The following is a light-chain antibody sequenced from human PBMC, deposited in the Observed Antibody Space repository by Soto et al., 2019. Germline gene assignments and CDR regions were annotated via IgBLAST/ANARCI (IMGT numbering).Light chain of an antibody. Sequence: QSVLTQPASVSGSPGQSIAISCTGTFSDVGGYDYVSWYQQHPDKAPKLMIYGVTKRPSGVSNRFSGSKSGNTASLTISGLQPEDEADYYCSSHTSGSTRVFGSGTKVPVL. CDR1: FSDVGGYDY. J-gene: IGLJ1*01. V-gene: IGLV2-14*01. CDR3: SSHTSGSTRV. CDR2: GVT.